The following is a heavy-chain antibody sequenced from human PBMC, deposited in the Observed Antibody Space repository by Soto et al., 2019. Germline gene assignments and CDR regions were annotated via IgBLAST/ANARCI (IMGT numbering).Heavy chain of an antibody. Sequence: GSLRLSCAASGFSFSDYGMHWVRQAPGKALEWVAVISYDGSYKYYGDSVKGRFTISRDNSKNTLYLQMYSLRSEDTAVYYCTKAYYDFWSGYASSYYYGMDVWGQGTTVTVSS. CDR3: TKAYYDFWSGYASSYYYGMDV. J-gene: IGHJ6*02. V-gene: IGHV3-30*18. D-gene: IGHD3-3*01. CDR2: ISYDGSYK. CDR1: GFSFSDYG.